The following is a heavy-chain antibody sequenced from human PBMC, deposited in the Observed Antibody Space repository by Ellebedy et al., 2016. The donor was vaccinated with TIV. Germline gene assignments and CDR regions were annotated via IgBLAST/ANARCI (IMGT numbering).Heavy chain of an antibody. CDR3: AKDAFSRGDY. CDR1: GFTLSSYW. J-gene: IGHJ4*02. CDR2: MKQDGSEK. Sequence: GESLKISCAASGFTLSSYWMSWVRQAPGKGLEWVANMKQDGSEKYYVDSVKGRFTISRDNAKDSVYLQMNSLRVEDTAVYYCAKDAFSRGDYWGQGTLVTVSS. D-gene: IGHD3-3*02. V-gene: IGHV3-7*04.